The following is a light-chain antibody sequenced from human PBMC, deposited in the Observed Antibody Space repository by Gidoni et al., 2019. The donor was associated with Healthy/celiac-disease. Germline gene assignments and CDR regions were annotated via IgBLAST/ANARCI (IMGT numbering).Light chain of an antibody. CDR1: QSLLHSNGYNY. Sequence: DIVMTQSPLSLPVTPGEPASISCRSSQSLLHSNGYNYLDWYLQKPGQSPQLLIYLGSNRASGVPDRFSGSGSGTDFTLKISRVEAEDVPVYYCMQALQTPFTFGPGTKVDIK. V-gene: IGKV2-28*01. CDR2: LGS. CDR3: MQALQTPFT. J-gene: IGKJ3*01.